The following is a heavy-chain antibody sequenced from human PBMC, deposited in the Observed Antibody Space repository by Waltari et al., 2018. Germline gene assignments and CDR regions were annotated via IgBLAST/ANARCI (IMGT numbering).Heavy chain of an antibody. CDR2: IYHSGST. J-gene: IGHJ4*02. CDR1: GYSISSGYY. D-gene: IGHD6-19*01. CDR3: ARQSSSGFYYFDY. V-gene: IGHV4-38-2*01. Sequence: QVQLQESGPGLVKPSETLSLTCAVSGYSISSGYYWGWIRQPPGKGLEWIGSIYHSGSTYSNPSLKSRVTISVDTSKNQFSLKLSSVTAADTAVYYCARQSSSGFYYFDYWGQGTLVTVSS.